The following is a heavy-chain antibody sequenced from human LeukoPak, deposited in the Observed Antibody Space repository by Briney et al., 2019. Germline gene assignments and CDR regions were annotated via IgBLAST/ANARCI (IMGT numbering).Heavy chain of an antibody. CDR3: ARRGYSGNEAYFAY. V-gene: IGHV4-4*02. D-gene: IGHD5-12*01. CDR1: GDSMSSGAR. Sequence: PSETLSLTCTVSGDSMSSGARWSWVRQSPGKGLEWIGEIYHSGSTNYNPSLRGRVTLSVDNSNNHFSLDLSSVTAADTAFYYCARRGYSGNEAYFAYWGQRTLVTVSS. CDR2: IYHSGST. J-gene: IGHJ4*02.